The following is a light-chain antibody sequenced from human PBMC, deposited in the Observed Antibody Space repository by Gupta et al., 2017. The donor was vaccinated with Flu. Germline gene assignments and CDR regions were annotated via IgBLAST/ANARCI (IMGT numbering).Light chain of an antibody. CDR3: LSADRSRTYVV. Sequence: SYELTQPPSVSVSPGQVARITCSGDALSKKFAYWYQKKSGQDPVMVISRDTERPSGIPERFSGSTSGTIVTLTIDGAQADDEADYYCLSADRSRTYVVFGGGTRLTVL. CDR1: ALSKKF. CDR2: RDT. V-gene: IGLV3-16*01. J-gene: IGLJ2*01.